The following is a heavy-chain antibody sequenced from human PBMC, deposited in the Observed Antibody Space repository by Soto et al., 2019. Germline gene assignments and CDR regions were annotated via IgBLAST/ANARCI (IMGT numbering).Heavy chain of an antibody. CDR3: AKVGSSSWYHGIDP. Sequence: SLRLSYAASGLIFSKYWMNWVRQAPGRGLEWVASINQDGSEKYYEDSVKGRFTISRDNGKSSMNLQMNSLRVEDTGIYYCAKVGSSSWYHGIDPWGQGTLVTVSS. J-gene: IGHJ5*02. CDR2: INQDGSEK. D-gene: IGHD6-13*01. CDR1: GLIFSKYW. V-gene: IGHV3-7*03.